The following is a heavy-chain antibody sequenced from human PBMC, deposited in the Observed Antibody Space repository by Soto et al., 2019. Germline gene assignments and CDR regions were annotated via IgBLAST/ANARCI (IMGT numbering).Heavy chain of an antibody. CDR1: GFTFSSYG. J-gene: IGHJ6*02. CDR2: ISYDGSNK. CDR3: AKVTGYCSSTSCSRDYYYYYGMDV. D-gene: IGHD2-2*01. Sequence: LRLSCAASGFTFSSYGMHWVRQAPGKGLEWVAVISYDGSNKYYADSVKGRFTISRDNSKDTLYLQMNSLRAEDTAVYYCAKVTGYCSSTSCSRDYYYYYGMDVWGQGTKVTVSS. V-gene: IGHV3-30*18.